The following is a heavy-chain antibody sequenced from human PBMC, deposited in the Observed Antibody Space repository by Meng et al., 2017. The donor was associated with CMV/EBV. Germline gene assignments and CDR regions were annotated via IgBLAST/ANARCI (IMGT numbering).Heavy chain of an antibody. V-gene: IGHV2-26*01. CDR3: ARIKTIFGVVITENYYYYGMDV. CDR2: IFSNDEK. J-gene: IGHJ6*02. Sequence: SGPTLVKPTETLTLTCTVSGFSLSNARMGVSWIRQPPGKALEWLAHIFSNDEKSYSTSLKSRLTISKDTSKSQVVLTVTNMDPVDTATYYCARIKTIFGVVITENYYYYGMDVWGQGTTVTVSS. CDR1: GFSLSNARMG. D-gene: IGHD3-3*01.